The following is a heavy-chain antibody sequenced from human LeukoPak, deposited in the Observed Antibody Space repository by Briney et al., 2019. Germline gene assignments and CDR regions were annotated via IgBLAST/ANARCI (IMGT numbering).Heavy chain of an antibody. D-gene: IGHD3-10*01. V-gene: IGHV1-8*01. J-gene: IGHJ5*02. Sequence: ASVKVSRKSSGYTHTSYDINWVRQATGQGLEWMGWMNPNSGNTGYAQKFQGRVTMTRNTTISTAYMELSSLRSEDTAVYYCARNLLLWFWESSSDCFDPWVQGTLVTVSS. CDR3: ARNLLLWFWESSSDCFDP. CDR2: MNPNSGNT. CDR1: GYTHTSYD.